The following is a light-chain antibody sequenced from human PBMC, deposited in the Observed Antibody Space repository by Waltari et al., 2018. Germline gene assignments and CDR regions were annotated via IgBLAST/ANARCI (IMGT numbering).Light chain of an antibody. J-gene: IGKJ1*01. CDR1: QTVGTK. CDR2: GAS. V-gene: IGKV3-15*01. CDR3: QQYNLWPWT. Sequence: EIVMTQSPVTLSVSPGERPTLSCRASQTVGTKLAWYQQKPGQAPRLLIYGASTRATGIAARFSGSGSGTEFTLTISSLQSEDFAIYYCQQYNLWPWTFDQGTKVDIK.